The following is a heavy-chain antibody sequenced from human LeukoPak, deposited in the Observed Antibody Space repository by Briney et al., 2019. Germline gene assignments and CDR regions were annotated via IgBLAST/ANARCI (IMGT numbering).Heavy chain of an antibody. CDR3: ARRGNSYYYYGLDV. D-gene: IGHD1-26*01. CDR2: IYYSGST. V-gene: IGHV4-59*01. Sequence: SETLSLTCTVSGGSISSYYWSWIRRPPGKGLEWIGYIYYSGSTNYNPSLKSRVTVSVDTSKNQFSLKLSSMTAADTAVYYCARRGNSYYYYGLDVWGQGTTVTVSS. J-gene: IGHJ6*02. CDR1: GGSISSYY.